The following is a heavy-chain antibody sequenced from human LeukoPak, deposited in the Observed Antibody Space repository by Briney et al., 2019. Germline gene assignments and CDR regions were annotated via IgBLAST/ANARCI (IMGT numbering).Heavy chain of an antibody. Sequence: ASVKVSCKASGYTFTGYYMHWVRQAPGQGLEWMGWINPNSGGTNYAQKFQGRVTMTRDTSISTAYMELSSLRSEDTAVYYCARDVGLAGPFDYWGQGTLVTVSS. CDR2: INPNSGGT. J-gene: IGHJ4*02. D-gene: IGHD3/OR15-3a*01. CDR1: GYTFTGYY. CDR3: ARDVGLAGPFDY. V-gene: IGHV1-2*02.